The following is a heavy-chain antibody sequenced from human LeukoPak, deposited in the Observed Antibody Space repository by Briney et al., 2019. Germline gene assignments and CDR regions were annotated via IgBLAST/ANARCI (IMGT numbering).Heavy chain of an antibody. Sequence: GGSLRLSCAASGLTFSNYWMSWVRQAPGKGLEWVANINQDGSRKNYVDSVKGRFTISRDNAKNSLYLQMNSLRAEDTAVYYCASAAYCGGDCYLYFDYWGQGSLVTVSS. CDR1: GLTFSNYW. J-gene: IGHJ4*02. CDR3: ASAAYCGGDCYLYFDY. V-gene: IGHV3-7*01. D-gene: IGHD2-21*02. CDR2: INQDGSRK.